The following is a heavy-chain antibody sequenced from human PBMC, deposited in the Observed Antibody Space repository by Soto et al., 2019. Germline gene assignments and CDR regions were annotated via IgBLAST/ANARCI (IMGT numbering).Heavy chain of an antibody. J-gene: IGHJ4*02. V-gene: IGHV3-23*01. CDR2: IGGSGGRP. CDR3: AKEGEHSSGWANFDY. CDR1: GFTFSSYA. D-gene: IGHD6-19*01. Sequence: EVQLLESGGGLVQPGGSLRLSCAASGFTFSSYAMSWVRQAPGKGLEWVSAIGGSGGRPYYADSVKGRFTISRDNSKNTLYLQMNSLRAEDTAVYYCAKEGEHSSGWANFDYWGQGTLVTVSS.